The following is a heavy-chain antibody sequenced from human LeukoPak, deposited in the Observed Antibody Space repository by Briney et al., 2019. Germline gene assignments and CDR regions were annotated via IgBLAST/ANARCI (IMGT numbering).Heavy chain of an antibody. CDR3: ARVNRNVDPYFDY. D-gene: IGHD2/OR15-2a*01. CDR1: GGSISSGSYY. Sequence: MPSETLSLTCTVSGGSISSGSYYWSWIRQPAGKGLEWIGRIYTSGSTNYNPSLKSRVTISVDTSKNQFSLKLSSVTAADTAVYYCARVNRNVDPYFDYWGQGTLVTVSS. J-gene: IGHJ4*02. CDR2: IYTSGST. V-gene: IGHV4-61*02.